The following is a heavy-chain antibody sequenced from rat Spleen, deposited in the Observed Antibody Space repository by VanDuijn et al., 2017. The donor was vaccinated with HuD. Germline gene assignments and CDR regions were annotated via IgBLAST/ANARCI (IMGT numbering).Heavy chain of an antibody. D-gene: IGHD1-4*01. Sequence: EVQLVESGGGLVQPGRSLKLSCVASGFTFNNYDMAWVRQAPTKGLEWIASISSGGGITYYRDSVKGRFTISRDNAKSTLCLHMDSLRSEDTATYYCATAGTRISRFAYWGQGTLVTVSS. CDR1: GFTFNNYD. CDR2: ISSGGGIT. J-gene: IGHJ3*01. CDR3: ATAGTRISRFAY. V-gene: IGHV5-25*01.